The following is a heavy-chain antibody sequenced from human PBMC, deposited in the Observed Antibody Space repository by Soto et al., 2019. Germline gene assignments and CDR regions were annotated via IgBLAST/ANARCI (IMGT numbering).Heavy chain of an antibody. CDR1: GYTFTTHY. CDR2: INPSGGST. Sequence: GASMKVSCKASGYTFTTHYFHWVRQAPGQGLEWMGIINPSGGSTSYAQKFQGRVTMTRDTSTSTVYMELSSLRSEDTAVYYYARDIPINIKVVPKWGRYGMDVWGQGTTVTVSS. D-gene: IGHD1-26*01. V-gene: IGHV1-46*01. CDR3: ARDIPINIKVVPKWGRYGMDV. J-gene: IGHJ6*02.